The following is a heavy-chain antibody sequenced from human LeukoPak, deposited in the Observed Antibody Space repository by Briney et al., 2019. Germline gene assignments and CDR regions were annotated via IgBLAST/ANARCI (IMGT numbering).Heavy chain of an antibody. CDR2: INSDGSRI. Sequence: GGSLRLSCAASGFTLSDYWMHWVRQAPGKGLVWVSRINSDGSRIIYADSVKGRFTTSRDNAKNTVYLQMNSLRADDTAVYFCARAPQIGFSGFDKNYWGQGTLVTVSS. D-gene: IGHD5-12*01. J-gene: IGHJ4*02. CDR1: GFTLSDYW. V-gene: IGHV3-74*01. CDR3: ARAPQIGFSGFDKNY.